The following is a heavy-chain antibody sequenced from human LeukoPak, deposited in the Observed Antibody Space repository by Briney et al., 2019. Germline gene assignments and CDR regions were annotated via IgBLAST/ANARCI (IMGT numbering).Heavy chain of an antibody. CDR2: IYYSGST. CDR1: GGSISSYY. V-gene: IGHV4-59*12. CDR3: ARDEWWTSGFDY. Sequence: SETLSLTCTVSGGSISSYYWSWIRQPPGKGLEWIGYIYYSGSTNYNPSLKSRVTISVDTSKNQFSLKLSSVTAADTAVYYCARDEWWTSGFDYWGQGTLVTVSS. J-gene: IGHJ4*02. D-gene: IGHD2-15*01.